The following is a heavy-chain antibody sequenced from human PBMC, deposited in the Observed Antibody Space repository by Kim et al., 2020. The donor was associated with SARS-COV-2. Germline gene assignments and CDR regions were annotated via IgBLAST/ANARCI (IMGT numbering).Heavy chain of an antibody. Sequence: SVKVSCKASGGTFSSYAISWVRQAPGQGLEWMGGIIPIFGTANYAQKFQGRVTITADESTSTAYMELSSLRSEDTAVYYCARVGNSIAAAGSGYYYYGMDVWGQGTTVTVSS. CDR1: GGTFSSYA. V-gene: IGHV1-69*13. J-gene: IGHJ6*02. D-gene: IGHD6-13*01. CDR3: ARVGNSIAAAGSGYYYYGMDV. CDR2: IIPIFGTA.